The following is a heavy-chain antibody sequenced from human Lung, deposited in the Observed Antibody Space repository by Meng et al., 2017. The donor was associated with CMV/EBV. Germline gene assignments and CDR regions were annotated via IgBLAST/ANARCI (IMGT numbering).Heavy chain of an antibody. V-gene: IGHV4-38-2*02. CDR2: IYHSGST. J-gene: IGHJ5*02. CDR1: GYSISSGYY. CDR3: ARSSSTVFWFDP. Sequence: SETLSLTXTVSGYSISSGYYWGWIRQPPGKGLEWIGSIYHSGSTYYNPSLKSRVTISVDTSKNQFSLKVSSVTAADTAVYHCARSSSTVFWFDPWGQGTLVTCSS. D-gene: IGHD4-11*01.